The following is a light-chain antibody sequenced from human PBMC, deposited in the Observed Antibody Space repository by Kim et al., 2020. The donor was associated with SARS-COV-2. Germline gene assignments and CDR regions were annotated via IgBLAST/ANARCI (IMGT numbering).Light chain of an antibody. Sequence: DIVMTQSPDSLAASLGERATINCKSSRSVLYNSNNKNYLAWYQQKSGQPPRLLIYWASTRESGVPDRFSGSGSGTDFTLTINSLQAEDVAVYYCQQDYNTPLTFGGGTKVDIK. CDR1: RSVLYNSNNKNY. CDR3: QQDYNTPLT. J-gene: IGKJ4*01. V-gene: IGKV4-1*01. CDR2: WAS.